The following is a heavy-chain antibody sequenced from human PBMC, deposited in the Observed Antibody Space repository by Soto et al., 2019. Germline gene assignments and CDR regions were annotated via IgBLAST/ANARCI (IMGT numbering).Heavy chain of an antibody. D-gene: IGHD5-18*01. Sequence: QVQLVESGGGVVQPGRSLRLSCAASGFTFSSYGMNWVRQAPGKGLEWVAVISYDGSNKYYADSVKGRFTISRDNSKSALYLQMNSLRAEDTAVYYCAKGSTAMTYFDYWGQGTLVTVSS. CDR1: GFTFSSYG. J-gene: IGHJ4*02. V-gene: IGHV3-30*18. CDR3: AKGSTAMTYFDY. CDR2: ISYDGSNK.